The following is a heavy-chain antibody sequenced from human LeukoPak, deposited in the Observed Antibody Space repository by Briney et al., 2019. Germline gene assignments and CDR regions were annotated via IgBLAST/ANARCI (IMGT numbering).Heavy chain of an antibody. Sequence: GASVTVSCKASGYTFTGYYMHWVRQAPGQGLEWMGWINPNSGGTNYAQKFQGRVTMTRDTSISTAYMELSRLRSDDTAVYYCARVIPFVGASRGGWFDPWGQGTLVTVSS. J-gene: IGHJ5*02. CDR3: ARVIPFVGASRGGWFDP. CDR1: GYTFTGYY. V-gene: IGHV1-2*02. CDR2: INPNSGGT. D-gene: IGHD1-26*01.